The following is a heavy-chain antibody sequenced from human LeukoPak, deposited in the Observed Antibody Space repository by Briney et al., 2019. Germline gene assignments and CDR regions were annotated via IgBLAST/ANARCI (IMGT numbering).Heavy chain of an antibody. CDR2: ISSSGSTI. Sequence: GGSLRLSCAASGFTFSSYEMNWVRQAPGKGLEWVSYISSSGSTIYYADSVKGRFTISRDNAKNSLYLQMNSLRAEDTAVYYCARVNVYYGSGQPMDVWGKGTTVTISS. J-gene: IGHJ6*03. CDR1: GFTFSSYE. D-gene: IGHD3-10*01. V-gene: IGHV3-48*03. CDR3: ARVNVYYGSGQPMDV.